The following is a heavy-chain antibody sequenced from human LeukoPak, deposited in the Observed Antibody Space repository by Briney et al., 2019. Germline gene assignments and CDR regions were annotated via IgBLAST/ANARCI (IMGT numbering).Heavy chain of an antibody. CDR1: GGSISSSSYY. CDR2: IYYSGST. J-gene: IGHJ4*02. CDR3: ARHGRGIATYGGGSYFGY. D-gene: IGHD2-21*01. Sequence: SSETLSLTCTVSGGSISSSSYYWGWIRQPPGKGLEWIGSIYYSGSTYYNPSLKSRVTISVDTSKNQFSLKLSSVTAADTAVYYCARHGRGIATYGGGSYFGYWGQGTLVTVSS. V-gene: IGHV4-39*01.